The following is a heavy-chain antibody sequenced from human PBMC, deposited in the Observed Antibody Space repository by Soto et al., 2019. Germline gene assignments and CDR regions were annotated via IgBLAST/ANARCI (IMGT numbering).Heavy chain of an antibody. CDR1: GFTFSSFA. V-gene: IGHV3-23*01. Sequence: PGGSLRLSCAASGFTFSSFALSWVRQAPEKGLEWVSAISGSGDGTDYADSVKGRFTISRDNSKNTLYLQMNSLRAEDTAVYYCAGPGYSSQDYWGQGA. J-gene: IGHJ4*02. CDR3: AGPGYSSQDY. CDR2: ISGSGDGT. D-gene: IGHD5-18*01.